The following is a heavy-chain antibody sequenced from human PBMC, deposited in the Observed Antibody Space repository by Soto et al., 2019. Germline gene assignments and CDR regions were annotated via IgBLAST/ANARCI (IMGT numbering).Heavy chain of an antibody. CDR2: ISGSGDTT. CDR3: ANPQGQGAWSYQWLAHDAFQI. Sequence: EVQLLESGGGLVQPGGSLRLSCAASGFTFSSYVMTWVRQAPGKGLEWVSAISGSGDTTNYADSVKGRFTISRDNSKNTLYLQMNTRRAEDTAVYYWANPQGQGAWSYQWLAHDAFQIWGQGTVVAVAS. J-gene: IGHJ3*02. V-gene: IGHV3-23*01. D-gene: IGHD6-19*01. CDR1: GFTFSSYV.